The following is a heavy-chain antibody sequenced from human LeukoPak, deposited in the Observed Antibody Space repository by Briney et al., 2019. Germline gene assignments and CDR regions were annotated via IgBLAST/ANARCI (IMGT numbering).Heavy chain of an antibody. V-gene: IGHV1-3*04. Sequence: ASVKVSCRASGYSFSNFVVHWVRQAPGQRLEWMGWIHTESGTTKYSERFQGRVTMTRDTSTSTVYMELSSLRSEDTAVYYCARAVSGSFDYWGQGTLVTVSS. J-gene: IGHJ4*02. D-gene: IGHD1-26*01. CDR1: GYSFSNFV. CDR3: ARAVSGSFDY. CDR2: IHTESGTT.